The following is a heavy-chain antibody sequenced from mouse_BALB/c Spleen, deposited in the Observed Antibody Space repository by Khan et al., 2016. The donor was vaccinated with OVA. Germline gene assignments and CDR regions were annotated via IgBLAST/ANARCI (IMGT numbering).Heavy chain of an antibody. V-gene: IGHV1S132*01. CDR2: IFPGTGTT. CDR1: GYTFTSYW. J-gene: IGHJ3*01. CDR3: ARGYFGNYEFVY. D-gene: IGHD2-1*01. Sequence: VRLQESGAELVKPGASVKLSCKTSGYTFTSYWIQWVKQRPGQGLGWIGQIFPGTGTTYYNENFKGKATLTVDTSSSTAYMQLSSLTSEDSAVYFCARGYFGNYEFVYWGQGTLVTVSP.